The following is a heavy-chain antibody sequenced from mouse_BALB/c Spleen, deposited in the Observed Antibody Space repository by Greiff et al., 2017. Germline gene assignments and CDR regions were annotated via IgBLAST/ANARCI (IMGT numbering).Heavy chain of an antibody. CDR3: TRDVATVVDAY. CDR2: ISSGGSYT. J-gene: IGHJ3*01. D-gene: IGHD1-1*01. CDR1: GFTFSSYT. Sequence: DVKLVESGGGLVKPGGSLKLSCAASGFTFSSYTMSWVRQTPEKRLEWVATISSGGSYTYYPDSVKGRFTISRDNAKNTLYLQMSSLKSEDTAMYYCTRDVATVVDAYWGQGTLVTVSA. V-gene: IGHV5-6-4*01.